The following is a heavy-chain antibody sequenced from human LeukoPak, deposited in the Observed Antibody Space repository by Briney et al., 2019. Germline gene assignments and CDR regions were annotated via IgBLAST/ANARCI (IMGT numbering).Heavy chain of an antibody. CDR2: ISYDGSNK. V-gene: IGHV3-30-3*01. CDR3: ARDRSGTLDY. J-gene: IGHJ4*02. CDR1: GFTFSSYA. D-gene: IGHD2/OR15-2a*01. Sequence: GRSLRLSCAASGFTFSSYAMHWVRQAPGKGLGWVAVISYDGSNKYYADSVKGRFTISRDNSKNTLYLQMNSLRAEDTAVYYCARDRSGTLDYWGQGTLVTVSS.